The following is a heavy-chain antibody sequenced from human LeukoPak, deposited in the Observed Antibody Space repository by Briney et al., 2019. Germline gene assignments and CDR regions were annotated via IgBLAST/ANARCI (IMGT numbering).Heavy chain of an antibody. J-gene: IGHJ6*02. D-gene: IGHD3-16*02. Sequence: KPSETLSLTCTVSGGSISSYYWSWIRQPPGKGLEWIGYIYYSGSTNYNPSLKSRVIISVDTSKNQFSLKVSSVTAADTAVYYCARVGKSHNYVWGSDRPPEYYNYAMDVWGQGTTVTVSS. CDR1: GGSISSYY. CDR3: ARVGKSHNYVWGSDRPPEYYNYAMDV. CDR2: IYYSGST. V-gene: IGHV4-59*01.